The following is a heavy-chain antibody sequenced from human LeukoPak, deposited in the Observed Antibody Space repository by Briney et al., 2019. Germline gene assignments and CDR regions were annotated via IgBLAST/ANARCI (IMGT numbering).Heavy chain of an antibody. J-gene: IGHJ4*02. V-gene: IGHV4-61*02. D-gene: IGHD4-17*01. CDR2: VYSTGST. CDR3: ARGDYGDYVV. Sequence: SQTLSLTCTVSGDSVSSGSYFWSWIRQPAGKGLEWIGRVYSTGSTNYNPSLKSRVTISVDTSKNQFSLKVNSVTAADTAVYYCARGDYGDYVVWGQGTLVTVSS. CDR1: GDSVSSGSYF.